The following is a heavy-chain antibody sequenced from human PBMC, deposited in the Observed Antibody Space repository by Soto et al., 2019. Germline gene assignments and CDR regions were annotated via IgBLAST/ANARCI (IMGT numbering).Heavy chain of an antibody. CDR3: ARGVAGPLHWFDP. CDR2: IIPILGIA. Sequence: SVKVSCKASGGTFSSYTISWVRQAPGQGLEWMGRIIPILGIANYAQKFQGRVTITADKSTSTAYMELSSLRSEDTAVYYCARGVAGPLHWFDPWGQGTLVTVSS. J-gene: IGHJ5*02. CDR1: GGTFSSYT. V-gene: IGHV1-69*02. D-gene: IGHD6-19*01.